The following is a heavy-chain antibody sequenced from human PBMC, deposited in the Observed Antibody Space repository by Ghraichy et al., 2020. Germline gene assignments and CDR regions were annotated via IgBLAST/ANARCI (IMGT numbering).Heavy chain of an antibody. Sequence: GGSLRLSCAASGFTFSRNAMSWVRQAPGKGLEWVSAISGSGGSTYYADSVKGRFTISRDKPKNTLYLQMNSLRAEDTAVYYCAKDRSSGWYAFNPAGFDYWGQGTLVTVSS. J-gene: IGHJ4*02. CDR3: AKDRSSGWYAFNPAGFDY. CDR1: GFTFSRNA. D-gene: IGHD6-19*01. CDR2: ISGSGGST. V-gene: IGHV3-23*01.